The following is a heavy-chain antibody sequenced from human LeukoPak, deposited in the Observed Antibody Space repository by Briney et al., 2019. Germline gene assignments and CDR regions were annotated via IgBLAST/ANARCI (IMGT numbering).Heavy chain of an antibody. J-gene: IGHJ6*02. CDR2: INGGGSST. CDR3: ASSEFYYGFDV. CDR1: GFTFSTYA. V-gene: IGHV3-23*01. Sequence: GGSLRLSCAASGFTFSTYAMSWVRQAPGKGLEWVSGINGGGSSTYYADSVKGRFSISRDNSKNTLFLQLNSLRAEDTAVYYCASSEFYYGFDVRGQRTTVTVSS. D-gene: IGHD3-10*01.